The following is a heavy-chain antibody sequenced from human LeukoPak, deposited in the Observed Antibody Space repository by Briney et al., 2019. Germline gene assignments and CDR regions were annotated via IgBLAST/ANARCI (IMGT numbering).Heavy chain of an antibody. D-gene: IGHD2-2*01. CDR3: ARDRSSTSLNDAFDI. CDR2: ISYDGSNK. V-gene: IGHV3-30*03. CDR1: GFTFSSYS. J-gene: IGHJ3*02. Sequence: GGSLRLSCAASGFTFSSYSMNWVRQAPGKGLEWVAVISYDGSNKYYADSVKGRFTISRDNSKNTLYLQMNSLRAEDTAVYYCARDRSSTSLNDAFDIWGQGTMVTVSS.